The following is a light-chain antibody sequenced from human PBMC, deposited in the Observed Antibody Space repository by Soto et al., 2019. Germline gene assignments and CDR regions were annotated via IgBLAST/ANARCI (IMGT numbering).Light chain of an antibody. V-gene: IGKV3-20*01. Sequence: EIVLTQSPGTLSLSPGERATLSCRASQSVSNYLAWYQQKPGQAPRLLISGASSRATGIPDRFSGSGSGTDFTLTISRLETEDFAVYYCQQYGSSPGTFGGGTKVEIK. CDR2: GAS. J-gene: IGKJ4*01. CDR3: QQYGSSPGT. CDR1: QSVSNY.